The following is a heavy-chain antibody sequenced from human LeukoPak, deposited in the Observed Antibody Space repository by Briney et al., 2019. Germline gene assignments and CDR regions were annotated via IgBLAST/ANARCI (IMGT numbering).Heavy chain of an antibody. V-gene: IGHV4-38-2*01. J-gene: IGHJ5*02. CDR1: GYSISSGYY. CDR2: IYHSGST. D-gene: IGHD2-8*01. CDR3: ARQDIVLMVYAPGGFDP. Sequence: PSETLSLTCAVSGYSISSGYYWGWIRQPPGKGLEWIWSIYHSGSTFYNPSLKRRVAISGDTSKHQFSLKLNSVTAADTAMYYCARQDIVLMVYAPGGFDPWGQGALVTVSS.